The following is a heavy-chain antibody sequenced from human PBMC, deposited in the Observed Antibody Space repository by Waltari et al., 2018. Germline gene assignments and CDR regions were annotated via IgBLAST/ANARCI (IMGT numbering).Heavy chain of an antibody. J-gene: IGHJ6*02. CDR3: ARTRRWFGELFAYGMDV. CDR1: GYTFTSYD. V-gene: IGHV1-8*01. D-gene: IGHD3-10*01. Sequence: QVQLVQSGAEVKKPGASVKVSCKASGYTFTSYDINGVRQDTGQGLEWMGWMNPNSGNTGYAQKFQGRVTMTRNTSISTAYMELSSLRSEDTAVYYCARTRRWFGELFAYGMDVWGQGTTVTVSS. CDR2: MNPNSGNT.